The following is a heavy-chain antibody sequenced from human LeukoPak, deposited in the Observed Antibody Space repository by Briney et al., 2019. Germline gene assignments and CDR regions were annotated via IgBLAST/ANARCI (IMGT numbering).Heavy chain of an antibody. CDR1: GFTFSTYS. CDR2: ISSGSGYI. J-gene: IGHJ3*02. D-gene: IGHD7-27*01. CDR3: ALLGIAGDFDI. Sequence: PGGSLRLSCAASGFTFSTYSMNWVRQAPGKGLEWVSSISSGSGYIYYADSVKGRFTISRDNAKNSLYLQMNSLRVEDTAVYYCALLGIAGDFDIWGQGTMVTVSS. V-gene: IGHV3-21*01.